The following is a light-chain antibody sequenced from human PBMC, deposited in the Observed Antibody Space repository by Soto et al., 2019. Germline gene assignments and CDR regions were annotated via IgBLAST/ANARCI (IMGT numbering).Light chain of an antibody. J-gene: IGKJ1*01. CDR1: QNITNY. V-gene: IGKV1-39*01. CDR3: QQSQSTPWT. CDR2: AAS. Sequence: DIQMTQSPSSLSASIGDRVTITCRASQNITNYLNWYRHKPGNAPNLLIYAASILQSGVPSRFSGSGSGIDFTLTISSLQPEDFATYFCQQSQSTPWTFGQGTRVEIK.